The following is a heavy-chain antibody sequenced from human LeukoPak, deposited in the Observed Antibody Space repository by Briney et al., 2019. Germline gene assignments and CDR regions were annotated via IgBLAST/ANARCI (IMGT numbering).Heavy chain of an antibody. CDR2: IYTSGST. J-gene: IGHJ3*02. Sequence: PSETLSLTCTVSGGSISSGSYYWSWIRQPAGKGLEWIGRIYTSGSTNYNPSLKSRVTISVDTSKNQFSLKLSSVTAADTAVYYCARDRGRRITIFGVVDDAFDIWGQGTMVTVSS. CDR1: GGSISSGSYY. CDR3: ARDRGRRITIFGVVDDAFDI. V-gene: IGHV4-61*02. D-gene: IGHD3-3*01.